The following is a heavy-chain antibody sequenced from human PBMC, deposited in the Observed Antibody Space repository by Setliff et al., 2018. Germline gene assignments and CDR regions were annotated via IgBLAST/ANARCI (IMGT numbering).Heavy chain of an antibody. V-gene: IGHV1-18*01. CDR3: ATFRGYTYGYGY. Sequence: ASVKVSCKASGFTFKTYSFSWIRQAPGQGLEWVGWISGYNGNTIYAQNFQDRVTMTTDASTNTAYMELRSLGSDDTAVYYCATFRGYTYGYGYWGQGTLVTVSS. D-gene: IGHD5-18*01. J-gene: IGHJ4*02. CDR1: GFTFKTYS. CDR2: ISGYNGNT.